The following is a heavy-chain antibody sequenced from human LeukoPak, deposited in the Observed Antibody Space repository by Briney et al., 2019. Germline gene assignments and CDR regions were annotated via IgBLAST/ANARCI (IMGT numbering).Heavy chain of an antibody. CDR1: RFTFSTYG. J-gene: IGHJ6*04. V-gene: IGHV3-23*01. D-gene: IGHD3-10*02. CDR2: ISGSGNRA. Sequence: LPGGSLRLSCAASRFTFSTYGMNWVRQTPGKGLEWVSAISGSGNRAYHADSVKGRFTISRDNSKNMLYLQMNSLRAEDTAVYYCAELGITMIGGVWGKGTTVTISS. CDR3: AELGITMIGGV.